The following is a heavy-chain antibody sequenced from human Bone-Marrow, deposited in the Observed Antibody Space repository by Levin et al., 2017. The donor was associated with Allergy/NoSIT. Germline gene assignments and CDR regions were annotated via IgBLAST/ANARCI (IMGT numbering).Heavy chain of an antibody. CDR2: ISARNGNT. Sequence: ASVKVSCKASGYTFTDFGITWIRQAPGQGPEWMGWISARNGNTNYAQKYQGRLTMTTDISTATAYLEVRSLRSDDTAMYYCASDQTPGTDGFDIWGQGTMVIVSS. V-gene: IGHV1-18*01. CDR1: GYTFTDFG. CDR3: ASDQTPGTDGFDI. D-gene: IGHD1-1*01. J-gene: IGHJ3*02.